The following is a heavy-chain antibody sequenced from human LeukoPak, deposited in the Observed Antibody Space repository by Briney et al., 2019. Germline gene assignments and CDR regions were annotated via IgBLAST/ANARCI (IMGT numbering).Heavy chain of an antibody. CDR2: IYPGDSDI. CDR1: GYSFTSYW. V-gene: IGHV5-51*01. J-gene: IGHJ4*02. D-gene: IGHD3-16*01. CDR3: ARLGEAVPEYYFDY. Sequence: ASVKVSCKASGYSFTSYWLGWVRQMPGKGLDWMGIIYPGDSDIRYSPSFQGQVTISADKSISTAYLQWSSLKASDTAMYYCARLGEAVPEYYFDYWGQGALVTVSS.